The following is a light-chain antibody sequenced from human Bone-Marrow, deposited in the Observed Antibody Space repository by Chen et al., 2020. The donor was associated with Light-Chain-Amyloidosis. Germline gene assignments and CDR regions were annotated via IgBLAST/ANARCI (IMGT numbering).Light chain of an antibody. CDR1: QSVLSTSNNKNY. Sequence: DIVMTQSPDSLAVSLGERATINCKSTQSVLSTSNNKNYIAWYQQKPGQPPKLLVSWASMRESGVPDRRSGSGSGTDFNLTISSLQAEDVAVYYCQQYLSAPLTFGGGTKVEIK. CDR3: QQYLSAPLT. V-gene: IGKV4-1*01. CDR2: WAS. J-gene: IGKJ4*01.